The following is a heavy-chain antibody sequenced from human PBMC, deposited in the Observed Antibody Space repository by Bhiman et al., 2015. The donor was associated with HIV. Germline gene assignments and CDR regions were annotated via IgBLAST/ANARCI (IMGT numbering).Heavy chain of an antibody. CDR3: AKDLMGRGNYYYYYYMDV. J-gene: IGHJ6*03. CDR1: GFTFSSYG. D-gene: IGHD3-10*01. Sequence: QVQLVESGGGVVQPGRSLRLSCSASGFTFSSYGMHWVRQAPGKGLEWVAVMSYDGSNKYYADSVKGRFTISRDNSENTLYLQMNSLRADDTAVYYCAKDLMGRGNYYYYYYMDVWGKGTTVTVSS. V-gene: IGHV3-30*18. CDR2: MSYDGSNK.